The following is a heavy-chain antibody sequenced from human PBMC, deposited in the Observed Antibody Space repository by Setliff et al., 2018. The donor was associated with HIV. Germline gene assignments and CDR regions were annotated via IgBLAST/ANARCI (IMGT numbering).Heavy chain of an antibody. V-gene: IGHV3-21*01. CDR2: ISSSGSYI. J-gene: IGHJ3*02. Sequence: GESLKISCAASGFTFFDYALNWVRQAPGKGLEWVSSISSSGSYIYYADSVKGRLTISRDHATSALYLQMDSLRAEDTALYYCTRSHSTRDAFDIWGQGTMVTVS. CDR3: TRSHSTRDAFDI. CDR1: GFTFFDYA. D-gene: IGHD2-2*01.